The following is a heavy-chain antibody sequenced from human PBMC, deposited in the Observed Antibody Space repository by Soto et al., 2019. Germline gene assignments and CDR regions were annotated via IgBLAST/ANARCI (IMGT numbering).Heavy chain of an antibody. D-gene: IGHD3-10*01. V-gene: IGHV1-8*01. CDR1: GYIFTSFV. Sequence: ASVKVSCKASGYIFTSFVLNWVRQATGPGPEWMGWMNPDTGHAGYAQKFQGRVTMTSNTSISTAYMILSSLRSEDTAVYYCVRGIPANGEPSNWFDPWGQGTLVTVSS. J-gene: IGHJ5*02. CDR2: MNPDTGHA. CDR3: VRGIPANGEPSNWFDP.